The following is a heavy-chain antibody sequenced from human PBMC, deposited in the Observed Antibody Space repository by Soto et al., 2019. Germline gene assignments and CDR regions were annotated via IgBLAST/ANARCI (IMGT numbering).Heavy chain of an antibody. CDR3: ARDWGGYSYGRDFDY. J-gene: IGHJ4*02. V-gene: IGHV3-21*01. CDR1: GFTFSSYS. CDR2: ISSSSSYI. Sequence: GSLRLSCAASGFTFSSYSMNWVRQAPGKGLEWVSSISSSSSYIYYADSVKGRFTISSDNAKNSMYLQMNSLRAEDTAVYYCARDWGGYSYGRDFDYWGQGTLVTVSS. D-gene: IGHD5-18*01.